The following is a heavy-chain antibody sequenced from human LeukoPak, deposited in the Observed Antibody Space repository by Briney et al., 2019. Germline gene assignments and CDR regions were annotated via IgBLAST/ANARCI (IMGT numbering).Heavy chain of an antibody. CDR2: IYTSGST. CDR1: GGSISGYY. D-gene: IGHD2-8*01. CDR3: ARGPVYCTNGVCYINYYYYYGMDV. Sequence: KTSETLSLTCTVSGGSISGYYWSWIRQPAGKGLEWIGRIYTSGSTNYNPSLKSRVTMSVDTSKNQFSLKLSSVTAADTAVYYCARGPVYCTNGVCYINYYYYYGMDVWGQGTTVTVSS. V-gene: IGHV4-4*07. J-gene: IGHJ6*02.